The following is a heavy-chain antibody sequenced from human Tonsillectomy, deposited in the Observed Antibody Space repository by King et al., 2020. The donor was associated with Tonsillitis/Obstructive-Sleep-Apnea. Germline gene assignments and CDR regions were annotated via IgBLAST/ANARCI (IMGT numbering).Heavy chain of an antibody. J-gene: IGHJ6*03. CDR2: IDPSDSYT. CDR1: GYSFTSYW. D-gene: IGHD3-9*01. CDR3: ARRYFDGHYYYYMDV. Sequence: QLVQSGAEVKKPGESLRISCKGSGYSFTSYWIDWVRQMPGKGLEWMATIDPSDSYTNYSPSFQGHVTISADKSITTAYLQWSSLNASDTAMYYCARRYFDGHYYYYMDVWGKGTTVTVSS. V-gene: IGHV5-10-1*01.